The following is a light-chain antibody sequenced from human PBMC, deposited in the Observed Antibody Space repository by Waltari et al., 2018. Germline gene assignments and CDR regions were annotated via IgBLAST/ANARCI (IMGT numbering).Light chain of an antibody. V-gene: IGKV1-33*01. J-gene: IGKJ2*01. CDR3: QHYNNLPYT. CDR1: KDIRKN. CDR2: DAS. Sequence: IQMTQSPSSLSASIADRVTITSRASKDIRKNLSWFKERPGKAPKLLMFDASNLEAGVPSRFSGTGSGTDFSLTISSLQPEDSATYYCQHYNNLPYTFSRGTKLQIK.